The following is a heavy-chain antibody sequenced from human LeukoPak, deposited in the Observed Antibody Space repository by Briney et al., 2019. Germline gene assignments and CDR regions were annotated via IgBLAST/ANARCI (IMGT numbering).Heavy chain of an antibody. CDR3: TKYSYAY. J-gene: IGHJ4*02. V-gene: IGHV3-15*01. Sequence: PGGSLRLSCAASGFTFSNAWMSWVRQAPGKGLEWVGSIKSKTDGGTTDYAAPVKGRFTISRDDSKNTLYLQMNSLKTEDTAVYYCTKYSYAYWGQGTLVTVSS. CDR2: IKSKTDGGTT. D-gene: IGHD5-18*01. CDR1: GFTFSNAW.